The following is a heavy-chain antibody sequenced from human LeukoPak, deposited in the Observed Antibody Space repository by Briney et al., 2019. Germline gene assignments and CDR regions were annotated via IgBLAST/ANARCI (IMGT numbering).Heavy chain of an antibody. CDR2: IYSGGST. CDR3: ARGFYDSSGFRPYFDY. CDR1: GFTVSSNY. J-gene: IGHJ4*02. Sequence: SGGSLRLSCAASGFTVSSNYMSWVRQAPGKGLEWGSVIYSGGSTHYADSVKGRFTISRDNSKNTLYLQMNSLRAEDTAVYYCARGFYDSSGFRPYFDYWGQGILVTVSS. V-gene: IGHV3-53*01. D-gene: IGHD3-22*01.